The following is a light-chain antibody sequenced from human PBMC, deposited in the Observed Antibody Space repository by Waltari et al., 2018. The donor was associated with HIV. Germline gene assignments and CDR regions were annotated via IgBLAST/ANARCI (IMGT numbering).Light chain of an antibody. CDR1: SSNIGAGYD. Sequence: QSVLTQPPSVSGAPGQRVTISCTGSSSNIGAGYDVHWYQQLPGTAPKLLIYSGSDRALGVPDRFSGSKSGTSASLVITGLQAEDEADYYCQSYDRISWVFGAGTKLTVL. CDR3: QSYDRISWV. CDR2: SGS. V-gene: IGLV1-40*01. J-gene: IGLJ3*02.